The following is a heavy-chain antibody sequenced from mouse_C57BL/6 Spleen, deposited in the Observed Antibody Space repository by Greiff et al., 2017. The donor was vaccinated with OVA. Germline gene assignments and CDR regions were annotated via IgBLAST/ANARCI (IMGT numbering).Heavy chain of an antibody. V-gene: IGHV1-42*01. Sequence: EVQLQQSGPELVKPGASVKISCKASGYSFTGYYMNWVKQSPEKSLEWIGEINPSTGGTTYNQKFKAKATLTVDKSSSTAYMQLKSLTSEDSAVYYCARDYNPFDYWGQGTTLTVSS. J-gene: IGHJ2*01. CDR3: ARDYNPFDY. CDR2: INPSTGGT. CDR1: GYSFTGYY. D-gene: IGHD1-3*01.